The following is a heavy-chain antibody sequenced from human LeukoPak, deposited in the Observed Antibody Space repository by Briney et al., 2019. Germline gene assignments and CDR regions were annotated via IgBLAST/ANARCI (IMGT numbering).Heavy chain of an antibody. J-gene: IGHJ4*02. CDR2: INPNSGGT. CDR3: ARDSGSVSYYDY. D-gene: IGHD3-10*01. V-gene: IGHV1-2*02. CDR1: GYSFTDYY. Sequence: ASVKVSCKASGYSFTDYYMHWVRQAPGQGLEWMGWINPNSGGTNYAQKLQGRVTMTRDTSISTAYMELSRLRSDDTAVYYCARDSGSVSYYDYWGQGTLVTVSS.